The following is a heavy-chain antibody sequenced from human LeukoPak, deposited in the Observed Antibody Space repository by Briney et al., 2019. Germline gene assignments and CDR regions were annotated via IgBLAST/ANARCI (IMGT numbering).Heavy chain of an antibody. V-gene: IGHV3-23*01. CDR1: GFTFSNYA. CDR3: AKAHSISWPYAFDS. Sequence: QAGGSLRVSCAASGFTFSNYAMAWVRQAPGKGLEWVSAISGNGGRTYSADSVQGRFTISRDNSKNTVYLQMDNLRAEDSAMYYCAKAHSISWPYAFDSWGQGTLVTVSS. J-gene: IGHJ4*02. CDR2: ISGNGGRT. D-gene: IGHD6-13*01.